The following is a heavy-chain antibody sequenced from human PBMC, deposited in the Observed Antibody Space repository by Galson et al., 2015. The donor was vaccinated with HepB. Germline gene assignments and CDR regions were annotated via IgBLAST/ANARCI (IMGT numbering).Heavy chain of an antibody. CDR3: ARDGSGQYSGYADNSAACDY. CDR1: GGTFSSYA. D-gene: IGHD5-12*01. V-gene: IGHV1-69*04. J-gene: IGHJ4*02. CDR2: IIPILGIA. Sequence: SVKVSCKASGGTFSSYAISWVRQAPGQGLEWMGRIIPILGIANYAQKFQGRVTITADKSTSTAYMELSSLRSEDTAVYYCARDGSGQYSGYADNSAACDYWGQGTLVTVSS.